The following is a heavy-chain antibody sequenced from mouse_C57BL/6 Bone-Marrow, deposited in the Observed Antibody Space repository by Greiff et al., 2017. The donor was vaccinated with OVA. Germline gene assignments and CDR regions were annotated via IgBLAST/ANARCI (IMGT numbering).Heavy chain of an antibody. D-gene: IGHD2-5*01. Sequence: EVQLQQSGPELVKPGASVKISCKASGYSFTGYYMNWVKQSPEKSLEWIGEINPSTGGTTYNQKFKAKATLTVDKSSSTAYMQLKSLTSEDSAVYYCARSEGTDYSNYMFAYWGQGTPVTVSA. V-gene: IGHV1-42*01. CDR3: ARSEGTDYSNYMFAY. CDR2: INPSTGGT. CDR1: GYSFTGYY. J-gene: IGHJ3*01.